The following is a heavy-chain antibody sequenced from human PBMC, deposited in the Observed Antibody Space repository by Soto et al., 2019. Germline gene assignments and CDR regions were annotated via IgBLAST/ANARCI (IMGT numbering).Heavy chain of an antibody. CDR3: ARGTVATIYYYYYGMDV. CDR1: GGTFSSYA. J-gene: IGHJ6*02. CDR2: IIPIFGTA. V-gene: IGHV1-69*01. D-gene: IGHD5-12*01. Sequence: QVQLVQSGAEVKKPGSSVKVSCKASGGTFSSYAISWVRQAPGQGLDWMGGIIPIFGTANYAQKIQGRVTITADESTSTADMELSSLRSEDTAVYYCARGTVATIYYYYYGMDVWGQGTTVTVSS.